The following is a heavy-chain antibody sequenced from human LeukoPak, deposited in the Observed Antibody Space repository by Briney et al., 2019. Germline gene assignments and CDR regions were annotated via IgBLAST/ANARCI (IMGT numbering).Heavy chain of an antibody. CDR2: ISSSSSYI. Sequence: GGSLRLSCAASGFTFSSYSMNWVRQAPGKGLEWVSSISSSSSYIYYADSVKGRFTISRDNAKNSLYPQMNSLRAEDTAVYYCARVIYGSGSYYDYWGQGTLVTVSS. D-gene: IGHD3-10*01. V-gene: IGHV3-21*01. CDR3: ARVIYGSGSYYDY. J-gene: IGHJ4*02. CDR1: GFTFSSYS.